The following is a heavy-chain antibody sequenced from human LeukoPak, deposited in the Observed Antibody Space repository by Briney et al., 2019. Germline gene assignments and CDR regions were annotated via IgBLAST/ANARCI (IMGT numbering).Heavy chain of an antibody. D-gene: IGHD3-10*01. CDR2: ISSSSSYI. Sequence: GGSLRLSCAASGFTFSSYSMNWVRQAPGKGLEWVSSISSSSSYIYYADSVKGRFTISRDNAKNSLYLQMNSLRAEDTAVYYCARDHMVRGVIISGGFDIWGQGTMVTVSS. CDR3: ARDHMVRGVIISGGFDI. CDR1: GFTFSSYS. J-gene: IGHJ3*02. V-gene: IGHV3-21*01.